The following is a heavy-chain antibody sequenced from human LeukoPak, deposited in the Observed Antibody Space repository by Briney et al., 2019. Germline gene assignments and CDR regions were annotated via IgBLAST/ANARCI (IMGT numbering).Heavy chain of an antibody. CDR2: IGTSGGDI. D-gene: IGHD7-27*01. Sequence: PGGSLRLSCAASGFIFSSYVMIWVRQAPGKGLEWVSIIGTSGGDIHYADSVKGRFSISRGNSKNTLSLQMNSLRVDDTAVYYCARDPNWGSGYWGQGTLVTVSS. V-gene: IGHV3-23*01. CDR1: GFIFSSYV. CDR3: ARDPNWGSGY. J-gene: IGHJ4*02.